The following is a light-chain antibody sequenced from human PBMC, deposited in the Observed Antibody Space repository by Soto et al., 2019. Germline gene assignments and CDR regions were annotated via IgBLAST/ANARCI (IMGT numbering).Light chain of an antibody. V-gene: IGKV1-9*01. J-gene: IGKJ3*01. CDR3: QLLNRFPIP. CDR1: QGIANF. CDR2: GAS. Sequence: IQLTQSPSSLSASVGDRVTISCRASQGIANFLAWYQQKPGKAPKLLIYGASTLQSGVPSRFSGSGSGTDFTLTISSLQPEDFATYYCQLLNRFPIPFGPGTKVDIK.